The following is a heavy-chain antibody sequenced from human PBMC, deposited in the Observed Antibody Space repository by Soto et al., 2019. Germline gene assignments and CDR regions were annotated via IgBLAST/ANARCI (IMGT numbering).Heavy chain of an antibody. CDR3: ARVDVDTAMEIYPYYYGMDV. Sequence: PGGSLRLSCAASGFTFSSYAMHWVRQAPGKGLEWVAVISYDGSNKYYADSVKGRFTISRDNSKNTLYLQMNSLRAEDTAVYYCARVDVDTAMEIYPYYYGMDVWGQGTTVTVSS. V-gene: IGHV3-30-3*01. D-gene: IGHD5-18*01. J-gene: IGHJ6*02. CDR2: ISYDGSNK. CDR1: GFTFSSYA.